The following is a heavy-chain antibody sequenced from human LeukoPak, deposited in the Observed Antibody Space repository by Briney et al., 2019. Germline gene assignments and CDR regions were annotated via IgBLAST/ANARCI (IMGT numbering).Heavy chain of an antibody. CDR3: ARDPSAGSGWGDYYYMDV. Sequence: PSETLSLTCTVSGGSISSYYWSWIRQPAGKGLEWIGRIYTSGSTNYNPSLKSRVTMSVDTSKNQFSLKLSSVTAADTAVYYCARDPSAGSGWGDYYYMDVWGKGTTVTVSS. CDR2: IYTSGST. CDR1: GGSISSYY. J-gene: IGHJ6*03. V-gene: IGHV4-4*07. D-gene: IGHD6-19*01.